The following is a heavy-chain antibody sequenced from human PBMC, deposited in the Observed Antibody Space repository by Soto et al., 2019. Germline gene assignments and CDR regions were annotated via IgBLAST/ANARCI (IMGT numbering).Heavy chain of an antibody. Sequence: GGSLRLSCEASGFTFNSYSMHLVRQPPGKGLEWLASIWYDGTQKYYADSVKGRFIISRDNSKKTLYLEMNSLRAEDTAVYYCARAGGNKDAFDIWVHGTIVTVSS. CDR2: IWYDGTQK. CDR3: ARAGGNKDAFDI. J-gene: IGHJ3*02. CDR1: GFTFNSYS. V-gene: IGHV3-33*01.